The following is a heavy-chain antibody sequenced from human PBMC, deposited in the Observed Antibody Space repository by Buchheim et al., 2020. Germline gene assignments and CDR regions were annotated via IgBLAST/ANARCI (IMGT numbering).Heavy chain of an antibody. Sequence: QLQLQESGPGLVKPSETLPLTCTVSGGSISSNRYYWGWIRQPPGKGLEWIGNIYYSGITYYNPSLKSRVTISIDTSKNQFSLKLRSVTAADMAVYYCSRAVTAKYYGMDVWGQGTT. V-gene: IGHV4-39*07. J-gene: IGHJ6*02. CDR2: IYYSGIT. D-gene: IGHD4-11*01. CDR3: SRAVTAKYYGMDV. CDR1: GGSISSNRYY.